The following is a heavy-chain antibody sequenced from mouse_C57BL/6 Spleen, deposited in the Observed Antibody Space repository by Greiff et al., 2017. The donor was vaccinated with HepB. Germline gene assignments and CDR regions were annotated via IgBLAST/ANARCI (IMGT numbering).Heavy chain of an antibody. Sequence: EVQLQQSGPVLVKPGASVKMSCKASGYTFTDYYMNWVKQSHGKSLEWIGVINPYNGGTSYNQKFKGKATLTVDKSSSTAYMELNSLTSEDSAVYYCARGDGLVLHYFDYWGQGTTLTVSS. V-gene: IGHV1-19*01. CDR3: ARGDGLVLHYFDY. CDR1: GYTFTDYY. D-gene: IGHD2-10*02. CDR2: INPYNGGT. J-gene: IGHJ2*01.